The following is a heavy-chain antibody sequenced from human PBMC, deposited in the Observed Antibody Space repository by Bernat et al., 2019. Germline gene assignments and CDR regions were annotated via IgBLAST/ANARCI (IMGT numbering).Heavy chain of an antibody. V-gene: IGHV3-48*01. D-gene: IGHD5-18*01. Sequence: EVQLVESGGGLVQPGGSLRLSCAASGFTFSSYSMNWVRQAPGQGLEWVSYISSSSSTIYYADSVKGRFTISRDNAKNSLYLQMNSLRAEDTAVYYCAREELWSPAGTDYWGQGTLVTVSS. CDR3: AREELWSPAGTDY. CDR1: GFTFSSYS. CDR2: ISSSSSTI. J-gene: IGHJ4*02.